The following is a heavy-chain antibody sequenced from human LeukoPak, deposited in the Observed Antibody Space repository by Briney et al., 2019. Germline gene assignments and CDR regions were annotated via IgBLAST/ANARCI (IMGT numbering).Heavy chain of an antibody. V-gene: IGHV4-59*08. D-gene: IGHD6-13*01. Sequence: SETLSLTCTVSGGSISSYYWSWIRQPPGKGLEWIGYIYYSGSTNYNPSLKSRVTISVDTSKNQFSLKLSSVTAADTAVYCCARLGQQLSYYMDVWGKGTTVTVSS. CDR2: IYYSGST. CDR1: GGSISSYY. CDR3: ARLGQQLSYYMDV. J-gene: IGHJ6*03.